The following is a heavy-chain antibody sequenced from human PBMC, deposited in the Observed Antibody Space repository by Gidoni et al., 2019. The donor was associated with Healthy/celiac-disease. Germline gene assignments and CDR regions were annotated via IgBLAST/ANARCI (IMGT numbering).Heavy chain of an antibody. CDR3: AKVGGLVPAATYYYYYGMDV. J-gene: IGHJ6*02. CDR1: GFPFRRYA. D-gene: IGHD2-2*01. CDR2: ISGSGGST. Sequence: EVQLLESGGGLVQPGGSLTLACGASGFPFRRYAMCWIRQAPGKGLEWVSAISGSGGSTYYADSVTGRFTISRDNSKNTLYLQMNSLRAEDTAVYYCAKVGGLVPAATYYYYYGMDVWGQGTTVTVSS. V-gene: IGHV3-23*01.